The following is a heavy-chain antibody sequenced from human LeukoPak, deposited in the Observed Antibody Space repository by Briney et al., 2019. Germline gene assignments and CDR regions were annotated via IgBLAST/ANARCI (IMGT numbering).Heavy chain of an antibody. CDR3: ARDQCSTTTCYRDDYYYYYMDV. CDR2: ISPDGSNE. CDR1: GFTFSNYG. J-gene: IGHJ6*03. V-gene: IGHV3-30*15. D-gene: IGHD2-2*02. Sequence: PGGSLRLSWSVSGFTFSNYGIHWVRQAPGKGLEWVAVISPDGSNENYADSVKGRFNISRDNSKSTVNLQMSSLRDEDTAVYYCARDQCSTTTCYRDDYYYYYMDVWGKGTTVTVSS.